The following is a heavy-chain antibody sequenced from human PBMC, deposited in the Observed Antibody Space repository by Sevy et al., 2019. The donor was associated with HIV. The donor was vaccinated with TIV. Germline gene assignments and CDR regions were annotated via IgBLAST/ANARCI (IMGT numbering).Heavy chain of an antibody. Sequence: GGSLRLSCTASGFTFSNFWMHWVRQAPGKGLVWVAHVKYDGSVTDYAGSVQGRFTISRDNAKDTLYLQVRGLRAEDTAVYYCTRAASGAAFDYWGQGTLVTVSS. CDR3: TRAASGAAFDY. CDR2: VKYDGSVT. CDR1: GFTFSNFW. J-gene: IGHJ4*02. V-gene: IGHV3-74*01.